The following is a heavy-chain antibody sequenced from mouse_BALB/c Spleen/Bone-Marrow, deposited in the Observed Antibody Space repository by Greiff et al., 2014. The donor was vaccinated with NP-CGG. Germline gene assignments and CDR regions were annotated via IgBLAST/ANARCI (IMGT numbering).Heavy chain of an antibody. CDR1: GFTFSSYG. CDR2: INSGGTNT. V-gene: IGHV5-6*02. Sequence: EVKLMESGGDLVYPGGSLKPSCAASGFTFSSYGMSWVRQTPDTRLEWVATINSGGTNTYYPDSMKGRFTISRDNAKNTLYLQMSSLRSEDTAMYYCTRRGIYDERTAMDYWGRGTSVTVSS. D-gene: IGHD2-12*01. CDR3: TRRGIYDERTAMDY. J-gene: IGHJ4*01.